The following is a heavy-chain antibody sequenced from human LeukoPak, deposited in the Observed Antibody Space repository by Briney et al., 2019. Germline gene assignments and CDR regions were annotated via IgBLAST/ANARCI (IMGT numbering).Heavy chain of an antibody. CDR1: GFTFSRNT. V-gene: IGHV3-23*01. D-gene: IGHD2/OR15-2a*01. CDR2: IGNTGGRT. J-gene: IGHJ4*02. Sequence: GGSLRLSCAGSGFTFSRNTMSWVRQAPGRGLEWVSAIGNTGGRTDYADSVKGRFTISRDNSKSTLYLQMDSLRAEDTAVYYCARDEDTSALSEYWGQGTLVTVSS. CDR3: ARDEDTSALSEY.